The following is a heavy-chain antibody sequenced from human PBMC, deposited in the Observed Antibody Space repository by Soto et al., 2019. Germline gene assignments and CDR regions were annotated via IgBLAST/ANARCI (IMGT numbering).Heavy chain of an antibody. J-gene: IGHJ4*02. CDR1: GGSVCRGSYY. CDR2: IYYSGST. D-gene: IGHD6-19*01. V-gene: IGHV4-61*01. CDR3: ARSWIVYSSGWFFDY. Sequence: SETLSLTCTVSGGSVCRGSYYWSWIPRPPGKGLEWIGYIYYSGSTNYNPSLKSRVTISVDTSKNQFSLKLSSVTAADTAVYYCARSWIVYSSGWFFDYWGQGTLVTVS.